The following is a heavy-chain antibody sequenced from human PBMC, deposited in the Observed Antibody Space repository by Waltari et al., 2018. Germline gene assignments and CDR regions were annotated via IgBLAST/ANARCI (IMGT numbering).Heavy chain of an antibody. CDR2: INPKSGDT. CDR3: ARTDDKIIFAAGERLRVAFFDY. D-gene: IGHD1-1*01. J-gene: IGHJ4*02. CDR1: GYTFTDYY. Sequence: QVQLVQSGAEVKQFGASVKVSCKASGYTFTDYYLHWVRQAPGQGLECMGWINPKSGDTNFAQKFQGRVTMTRDTSNNTAYMLLSSLRSDDTAMYYCARTDDKIIFAAGERLRVAFFDYWGQGTLVTVSS. V-gene: IGHV1-2*02.